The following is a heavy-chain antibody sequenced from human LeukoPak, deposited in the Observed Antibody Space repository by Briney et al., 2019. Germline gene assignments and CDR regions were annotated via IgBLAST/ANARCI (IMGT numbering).Heavy chain of an antibody. CDR2: IYYSGST. D-gene: IGHD6-13*01. Sequence: SETLSLTCTVSGGSISSGTYYWGWIRQPPGKGLEWIGSIYYSGSTYYNPSLKSRVTISVDTSKNQFSLKLSSVTAADTALYYCGRGQQLVPYDFWGQGTLVTVSS. CDR1: GGSISSGTYY. J-gene: IGHJ4*02. CDR3: GRGQQLVPYDF. V-gene: IGHV4-39*07.